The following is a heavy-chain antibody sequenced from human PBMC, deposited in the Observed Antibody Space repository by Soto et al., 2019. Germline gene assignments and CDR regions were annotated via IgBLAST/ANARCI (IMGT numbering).Heavy chain of an antibody. CDR1: GFTFSDYY. CDR2: ISSSSDYT. J-gene: IGHJ4*02. Sequence: QVQVVESGGGLVKPGGSLRLSCAASGFTFSDYYMNWISLAPGKGLEWVSYISSSSDYTKYADSVKGRFTISRDNAKSSLYLQMNSLRAEDTAVYYCARGGVRGTTSRGQVYNWGQGTLVTVSS. V-gene: IGHV3-11*06. CDR3: ARGGVRGTTSRGQVYN. D-gene: IGHD1-7*01.